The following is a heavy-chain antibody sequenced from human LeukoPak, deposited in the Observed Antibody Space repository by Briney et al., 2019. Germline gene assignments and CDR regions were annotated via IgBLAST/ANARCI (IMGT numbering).Heavy chain of an antibody. V-gene: IGHV1-2*02. CDR2: INPNSGGT. CDR3: ASVYCSSTSCYSDRIDY. Sequence: ASVKVSCKASGYTFTGYYMHWVRQAPGQGLEWMGWINPNSGGTNYAQKFQGRVTMTRDTSISTAYMDLSRLRSDDTAVYYCASVYCSSTSCYSDRIDYWGQGTLVTVSS. CDR1: GYTFTGYY. J-gene: IGHJ4*02. D-gene: IGHD2-2*02.